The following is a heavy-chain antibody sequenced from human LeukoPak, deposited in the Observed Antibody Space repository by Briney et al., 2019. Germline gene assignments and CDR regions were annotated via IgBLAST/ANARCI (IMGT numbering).Heavy chain of an antibody. CDR1: GGTFSSYA. CDR2: IIPILGIA. CDR3: ATGARGVIRNGMDV. Sequence: ASVKVSCKASGGTFSSYAISWVRQAPGQGLEWMGRIIPILGIANYAQKFQGRVTITADKSTSTAYMELSSLRSEDTAVYYCATGARGVIRNGMDVWGQGTTVTASS. J-gene: IGHJ6*02. D-gene: IGHD3-10*01. V-gene: IGHV1-69*04.